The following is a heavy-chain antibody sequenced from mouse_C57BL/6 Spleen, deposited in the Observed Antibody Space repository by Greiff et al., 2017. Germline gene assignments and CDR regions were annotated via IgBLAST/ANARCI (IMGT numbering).Heavy chain of an antibody. V-gene: IGHV1-81*01. J-gene: IGHJ3*01. Sequence: QVQLKQSGAELARPGASVKLSCKASGYTFTSYGISWVKQRTGQGLEWIGEIYPRSGNTYYNEKFKGKATLTADKSSSTAYMELRSLTSEDSAVYFCASFYYDYDVVAYWGQGTLVTVSA. CDR2: IYPRSGNT. CDR1: GYTFTSYG. D-gene: IGHD2-4*01. CDR3: ASFYYDYDVVAY.